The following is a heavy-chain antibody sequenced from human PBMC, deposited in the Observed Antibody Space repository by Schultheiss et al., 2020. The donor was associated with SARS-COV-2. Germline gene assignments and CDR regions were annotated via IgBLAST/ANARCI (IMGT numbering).Heavy chain of an antibody. J-gene: IGHJ6*02. CDR3: ARELAIAAASPGYYYYGMDV. CDR1: GFTFSSYS. CDR2: ISSSSSYI. D-gene: IGHD6-13*01. Sequence: GESLKISCAASGFTFSSYSMNWVRQAPGKGLEWVSSISSSSSYIYYADSVKGRFTISRDNAKNSLYLQMNSLRAEDTAVYYCARELAIAAASPGYYYYGMDVWGQGTTVTVSS. V-gene: IGHV3-21*01.